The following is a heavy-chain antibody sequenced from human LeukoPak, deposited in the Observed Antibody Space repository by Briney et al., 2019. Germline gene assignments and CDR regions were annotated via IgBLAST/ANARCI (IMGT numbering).Heavy chain of an antibody. CDR3: VKEFGYCSRTSCYHYFDY. Sequence: GGSLRLSCAASGLSFSDSYMNWIRQAPGEGLEWISYISSSGRSIYYADSVKGRFTISRDNAKNSLYLQMSSLRAEDTALYYCVKEFGYCSRTSCYHYFDYWGQGTLVSVSS. D-gene: IGHD2-2*03. CDR2: ISSSGRSI. V-gene: IGHV3-11*01. CDR1: GLSFSDSY. J-gene: IGHJ4*02.